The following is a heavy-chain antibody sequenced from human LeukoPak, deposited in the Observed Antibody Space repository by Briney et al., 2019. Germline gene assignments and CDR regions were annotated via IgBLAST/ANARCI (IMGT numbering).Heavy chain of an antibody. CDR1: GFTFSSNA. D-gene: IGHD3-10*01. CDR3: AKVMGMWFGDY. V-gene: IGHV3-23*01. CDR2: ISGSGGST. Sequence: PGGSLRHSCEASGFTFSSNAMSWVRQAPGKGLEWVSGISGSGGSTYYADSVKGRFTISRDNSKNTLYLQMNSLRAEDTAVYYCAKVMGMWFGDYWGQGTLVTVSS. J-gene: IGHJ4*02.